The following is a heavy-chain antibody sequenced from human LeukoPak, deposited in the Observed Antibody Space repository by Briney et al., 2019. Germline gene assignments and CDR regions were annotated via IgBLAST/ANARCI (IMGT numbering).Heavy chain of an antibody. CDR3: AKTRAAAGIPRDYFDY. D-gene: IGHD6-13*01. Sequence: PGGSLRLSCAASGFTFSNYVMSWVRQAPGKGLEWVSAISDSGGSTYYADSLKGRFTISRDRSKNTLYLQMSSLRAEDTAVYYCAKTRAAAGIPRDYFDYWGQGTLVTVSS. CDR2: ISDSGGST. V-gene: IGHV3-23*01. CDR1: GFTFSNYV. J-gene: IGHJ4*02.